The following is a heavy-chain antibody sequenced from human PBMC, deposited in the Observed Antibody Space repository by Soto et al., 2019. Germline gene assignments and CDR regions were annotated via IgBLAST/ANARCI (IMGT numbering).Heavy chain of an antibody. V-gene: IGHV1-46*01. D-gene: IGHD3-10*01. Sequence: QVQLVQSGAEVKKPGASLKISCKASGYTFTSFYIHWVRQAPGQGLEWMAIINPTGGSASYAQRFQGRVTVTRDTSTGTGYMEMRSLTSEDTAVYYCARAGRATVSLYMFDFWGQGTQVTVSS. J-gene: IGHJ4*02. CDR2: INPTGGSA. CDR1: GYTFTSFY. CDR3: ARAGRATVSLYMFDF.